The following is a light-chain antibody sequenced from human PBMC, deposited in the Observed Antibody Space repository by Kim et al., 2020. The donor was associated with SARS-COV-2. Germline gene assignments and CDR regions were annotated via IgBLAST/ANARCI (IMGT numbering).Light chain of an antibody. CDR1: SSNSGAGYD. CDR2: GNS. J-gene: IGLJ1*01. V-gene: IGLV1-40*01. CDR3: QSYDSSLSGWV. Sequence: QRVTSSCTGSSSNSGAGYDVHWYQQLPGTAPKLLIYGNSNRPSGVPDRFSGSKSGTSASLAITGLQAEDEADYYCQSYDSSLSGWVFGTGTKVTVL.